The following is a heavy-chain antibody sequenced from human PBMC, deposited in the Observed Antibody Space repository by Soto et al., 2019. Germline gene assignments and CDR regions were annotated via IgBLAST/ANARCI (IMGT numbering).Heavy chain of an antibody. CDR3: AREKVYFMGV. CDR1: GYSFTSYG. Sequence: QVQLVQSGAEVKKPGASVKVSLKTSGYSFTSYGINWVRQATGQGLEWMGWMNPNSGNTGYAQKFQGRVTMTRNTSISTAYMELSSLRSEDTAVYYCAREKVYFMGVWGQGTTVTVSS. J-gene: IGHJ6*02. CDR2: MNPNSGNT. V-gene: IGHV1-8*01. D-gene: IGHD1-20*01.